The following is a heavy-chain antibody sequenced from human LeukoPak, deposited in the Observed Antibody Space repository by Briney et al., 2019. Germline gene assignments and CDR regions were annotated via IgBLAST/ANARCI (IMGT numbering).Heavy chain of an antibody. CDR1: GYTFTGYY. D-gene: IGHD1-26*01. CDR2: INPNSGGT. CDR3: ARPPNSGSYSWLLDY. Sequence: ASVKVSCKASGYTFTGYYMHWVRQAPGQGLEWMGWINPNSGGTNYAQKFQGRVTMTRDTSISTAYMELSRLRSDDTAVYYCARPPNSGSYSWLLDYWGQGTLVTVSS. V-gene: IGHV1-2*02. J-gene: IGHJ4*02.